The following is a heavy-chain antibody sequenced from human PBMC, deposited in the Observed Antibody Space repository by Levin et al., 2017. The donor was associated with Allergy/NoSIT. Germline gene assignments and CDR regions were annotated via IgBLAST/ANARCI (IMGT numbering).Heavy chain of an antibody. CDR3: AKWVGYYYGMDV. V-gene: IGHV3-30*18. CDR2: ISYDGSNK. Sequence: SCAASGFTFSSYGMHWVRQAPGKGLEWVAVISYDGSNKYYADSVKGRFTISRDNSKNTLYLQMNSLRAEDTAVYYCAKWVGYYYGMDVWGQGTTVTVSS. J-gene: IGHJ6*02. D-gene: IGHD2-15*01. CDR1: GFTFSSYG.